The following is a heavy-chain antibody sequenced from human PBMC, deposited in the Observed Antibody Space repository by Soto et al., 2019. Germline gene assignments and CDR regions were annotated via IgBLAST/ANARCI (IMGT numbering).Heavy chain of an antibody. CDR1: GYTFTGHY. Sequence: QVQLVQSGAEVKKPGASVKVSCKASGYTFTGHYMHWVRQAPGQGLEWMGWINPDSGGTNYAQKFQGLVTMTRDTSSSTVSMEVRRLKSGDTAVYYCARDSSPVPGSMDVWGQGTTVTVSS. D-gene: IGHD1-1*01. V-gene: IGHV1-2*04. J-gene: IGHJ6*02. CDR3: ARDSSPVPGSMDV. CDR2: INPDSGGT.